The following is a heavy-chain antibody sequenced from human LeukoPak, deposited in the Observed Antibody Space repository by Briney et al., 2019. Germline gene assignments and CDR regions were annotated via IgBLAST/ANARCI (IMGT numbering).Heavy chain of an antibody. V-gene: IGHV4-34*01. D-gene: IGHD6-6*01. CDR2: INHSGST. J-gene: IGHJ5*02. CDR1: GGSISSYY. Sequence: PSETLSLTCTVSGGSISSYYWSWIRQPPGKGLEWIGEINHSGSTNYNPSLKSRVTISVDTSKNQFSLKLSSVTAADTAVYYCAVRYSSSAGWFDPWGQGTLVTVSS. CDR3: AVRYSSSAGWFDP.